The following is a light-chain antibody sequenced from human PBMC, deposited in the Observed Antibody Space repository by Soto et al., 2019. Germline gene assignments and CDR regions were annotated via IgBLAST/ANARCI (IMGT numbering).Light chain of an antibody. Sequence: ETVMTHSPATLSVSPGERATLSCRASQSVSSNLAWYQQRPGQAPSLLIYGASTRAAGIPARFSGSGSGTEFTLTISSLQSEDFAVYYCQQYNNWPLTFGGGTKVDIK. CDR1: QSVSSN. V-gene: IGKV3-15*01. CDR2: GAS. J-gene: IGKJ4*01. CDR3: QQYNNWPLT.